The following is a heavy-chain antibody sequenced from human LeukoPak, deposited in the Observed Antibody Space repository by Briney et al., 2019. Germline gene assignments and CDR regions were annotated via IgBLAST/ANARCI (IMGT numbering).Heavy chain of an antibody. D-gene: IGHD3-22*01. CDR1: GVSISTSSYY. V-gene: IGHV4-39*07. J-gene: IGHJ4*02. CDR2: INHSGST. Sequence: SETLSLTCTVSGVSISTSSYYWSWIRQPPGKGLEWIGEINHSGSTNYNPSLKSRVTISVDTSKNQFSLKLSSVTAADTAVYYCARGKRGKGLKTYYYDSSGYWPIDYWGQGTLVTVSS. CDR3: ARGKRGKGLKTYYYDSSGYWPIDY.